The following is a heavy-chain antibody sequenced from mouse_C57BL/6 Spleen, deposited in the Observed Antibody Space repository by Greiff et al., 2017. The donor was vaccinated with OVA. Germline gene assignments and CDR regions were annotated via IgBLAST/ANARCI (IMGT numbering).Heavy chain of an antibody. Sequence: VQLVESGPGLVQPSQSLSITCTVSGFSLTSYGVHWVRQSPGKGLEWLGVIWRGGSTDYNAAFMSRLSITKDNSKSQVFFKMNSLQADDTAIYYCAPHYYGSRGYYAMDYWGQGTSVTVSS. D-gene: IGHD1-1*01. V-gene: IGHV2-5*01. J-gene: IGHJ4*01. CDR3: APHYYGSRGYYAMDY. CDR2: IWRGGST. CDR1: GFSLTSYG.